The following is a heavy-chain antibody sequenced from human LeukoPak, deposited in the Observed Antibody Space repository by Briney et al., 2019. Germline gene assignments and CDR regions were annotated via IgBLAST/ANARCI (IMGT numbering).Heavy chain of an antibody. CDR2: IYYSGTT. D-gene: IGHD4-17*01. CDR1: GGSMSSYY. J-gene: IGHJ4*02. V-gene: IGHV4-59*12. Sequence: SETLSLTCTVSGGSMSSYYWNWIRQPPGKGLEWIGYIYYSGTTNYNPSLKSRVTISVDTSKNQFSLKLSSVTAADTAVYYCARNYGDYSYFDYWGQGTLVTVSS. CDR3: ARNYGDYSYFDY.